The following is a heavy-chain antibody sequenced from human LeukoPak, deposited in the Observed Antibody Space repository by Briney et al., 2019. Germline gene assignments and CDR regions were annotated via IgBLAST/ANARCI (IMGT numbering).Heavy chain of an antibody. V-gene: IGHV1-2*02. D-gene: IGHD4-23*01. CDR1: GYTFTGYY. CDR2: INPNSGGT. Sequence: VASVKVSCKASGYTFTGYYMHWVRQAPGQGLEWMGWINPNSGGTNYAQKFQGRVTMTRDTSISTAYMELSSLRSEDTAVYYCARAVVGAAFDIWGQGTMVTVSS. J-gene: IGHJ3*02. CDR3: ARAVVGAAFDI.